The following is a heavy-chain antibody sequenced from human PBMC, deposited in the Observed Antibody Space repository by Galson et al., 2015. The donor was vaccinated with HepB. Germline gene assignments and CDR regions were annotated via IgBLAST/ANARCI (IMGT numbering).Heavy chain of an antibody. Sequence: SVKVSCKASGGTFSSYTISWVRQAPGQGLEWMGRIFPILGIANYAQKFQGRVTITADKSTSTAYMELSSLRSEDTAVYYCARADQEGYYYGSGSYYRYDYWGQGTLVTVSS. V-gene: IGHV1-69*02. J-gene: IGHJ4*02. CDR1: GGTFSSYT. CDR2: IFPILGIA. CDR3: ARADQEGYYYGSGSYYRYDY. D-gene: IGHD3-10*01.